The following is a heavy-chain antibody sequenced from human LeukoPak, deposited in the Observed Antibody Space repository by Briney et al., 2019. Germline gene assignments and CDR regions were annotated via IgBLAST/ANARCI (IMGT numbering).Heavy chain of an antibody. CDR3: ARETGEAFDY. CDR1: AFTFSTHS. Sequence: GGSLTLSCAASAFTFSTHSMNWVRPAPGNGLEWVSSIGSGSTSIYHADSVKCPFTMSRANANTSLYLQMNSMRAEDTAVYYGARETGEAFDYWGQGTLVTVSS. D-gene: IGHD7-27*01. V-gene: IGHV3-21*01. J-gene: IGHJ4*02. CDR2: IGSGSTSI.